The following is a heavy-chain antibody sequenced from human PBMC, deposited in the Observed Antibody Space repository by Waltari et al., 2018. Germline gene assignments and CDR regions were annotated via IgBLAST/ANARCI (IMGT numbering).Heavy chain of an antibody. D-gene: IGHD3-10*01. Sequence: QVQLVQSGGEVKKPAASVKVSCKASGYTFSTYGINWVRQAPGQGLEWMGWIRGDNGKTKYAQRFQGRVTMTTDTSTSTAYMELRGLRSDDTAVYYCARIAFGGVGWPPGYFYGMDVWGQGTTVSVS. CDR2: IRGDNGKT. V-gene: IGHV1-18*01. CDR3: ARIAFGGVGWPPGYFYGMDV. CDR1: GYTFSTYG. J-gene: IGHJ6*02.